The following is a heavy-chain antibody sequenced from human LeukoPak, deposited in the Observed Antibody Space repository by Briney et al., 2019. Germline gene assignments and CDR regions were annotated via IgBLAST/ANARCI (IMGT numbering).Heavy chain of an antibody. Sequence: GGSLRFSCEASGFTFSNYPMSWVCQAPGRGLEWVSVISESGDVTHYADAMKGRFTISRDNAKNTLNLQMNSLRAEDTAIYYCARDSSHYLGSSDYWGQGTLVTVSS. J-gene: IGHJ4*02. CDR3: ARDSSHYLGSSDY. V-gene: IGHV3-23*01. CDR2: ISESGDVT. CDR1: GFTFSNYP. D-gene: IGHD6-6*01.